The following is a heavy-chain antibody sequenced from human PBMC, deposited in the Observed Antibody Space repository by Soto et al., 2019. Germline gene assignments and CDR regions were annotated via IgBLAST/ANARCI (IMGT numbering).Heavy chain of an antibody. J-gene: IGHJ4*02. CDR3: AREEGLSMDY. D-gene: IGHD3-3*01. V-gene: IGHV4-59*01. CDR2: IYCSGST. Sequence: QVQLQESGPGLVKPSETLSLTCTVSGGSISSYYWSWIRQPPGKGLEWIGYIYCSGSTNYKPSLKXXLXIXXATSKNQYSLKVSSVTAADTAVYYGAREEGLSMDYWGQGTVVTVSS. CDR1: GGSISSYY.